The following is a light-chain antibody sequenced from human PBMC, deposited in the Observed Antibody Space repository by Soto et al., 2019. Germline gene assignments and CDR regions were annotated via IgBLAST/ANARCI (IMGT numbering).Light chain of an antibody. CDR2: DVS. V-gene: IGLV2-11*01. CDR3: CSYAGSYSWV. CDR1: SSDVGGYNY. Sequence: QSVLTQPRSVSTSPGQSVTISCTGTSSDVGGYNYVSWYQQHPGKAPKLIIYDVSERPSGVPDRFSGSKSGNTASLTISGLQAEDEADYYCCSYAGSYSWVFGGGTKVTVL. J-gene: IGLJ3*02.